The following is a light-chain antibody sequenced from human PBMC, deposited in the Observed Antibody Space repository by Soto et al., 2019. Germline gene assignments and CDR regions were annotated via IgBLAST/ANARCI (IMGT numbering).Light chain of an antibody. V-gene: IGKV1-39*01. Sequence: IKVPKCPSSVSALVRDRVTFTYRASQSISSYLNWYQQKPGKAPKVLIYAASSLQSGVPSRFSGSGSGTDFTLTISSLQPEDFATYYGQQSYSIPWTFGQGTKVDIK. J-gene: IGKJ1*01. CDR3: QQSYSIPWT. CDR2: AAS. CDR1: QSISSY.